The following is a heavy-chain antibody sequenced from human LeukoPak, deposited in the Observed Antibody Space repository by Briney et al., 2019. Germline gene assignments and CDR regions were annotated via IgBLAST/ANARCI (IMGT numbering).Heavy chain of an antibody. Sequence: ASVKVSCKASGYTFTSYGISWVRQAPGQGLEWMGGISAYNGNKNYAQKRQGRVTMNTDTSTSTAYMELRRLRSDDPDVYYCARDIVVVVAATYSPFDPWGQGTLVTVSS. CDR2: ISAYNGNK. CDR3: ARDIVVVVAATYSPFDP. V-gene: IGHV1-18*01. CDR1: GYTFTSYG. D-gene: IGHD2-15*01. J-gene: IGHJ5*02.